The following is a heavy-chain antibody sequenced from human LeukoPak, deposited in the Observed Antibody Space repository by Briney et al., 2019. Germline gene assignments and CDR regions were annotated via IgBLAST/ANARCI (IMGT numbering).Heavy chain of an antibody. D-gene: IGHD6-25*01. CDR3: ARDLSLAAAAFDY. CDR1: GFTFSDYQ. CDR2: ISSSGSST. Sequence: GGSLRLSCGGSGFTFSDYQMTWVRQAPGKWLQWVSYISSSGSSTYYADSVQGRFIISRDNTKNSLYLQMTSLRADDTAVYYCARDLSLAAAAFDYWGQGALVTVSS. J-gene: IGHJ4*02. V-gene: IGHV3-11*04.